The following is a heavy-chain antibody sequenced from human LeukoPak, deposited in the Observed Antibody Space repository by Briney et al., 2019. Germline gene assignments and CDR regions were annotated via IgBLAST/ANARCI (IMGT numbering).Heavy chain of an antibody. Sequence: GGSLRLSCAASGFTFSSYSMNWVRQAPGKGLEWVSSISSSSSYIYYADPVKGRFTISRDNAKNSLYLQMNSLRAEDTAVYYCARDSPRRELDYWGQGTLVTVSS. V-gene: IGHV3-21*01. CDR1: GFTFSSYS. D-gene: IGHD1-26*01. J-gene: IGHJ4*02. CDR3: ARDSPRRELDY. CDR2: ISSSSSYI.